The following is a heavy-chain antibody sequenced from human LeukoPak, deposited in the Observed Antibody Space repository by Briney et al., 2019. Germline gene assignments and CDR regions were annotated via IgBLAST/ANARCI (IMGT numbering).Heavy chain of an antibody. V-gene: IGHV5-51*01. CDR2: IYPGDSDT. D-gene: IGHD3-9*01. Sequence: GESLKISCKGSGYSFTSYWIGWVRQMPGKGLEWMGIIYPGDSDTRYSPSFQGQVTISADKSISTAYLQWSSLKASDTAMYYCAGGSHYDILTGYSWDYFDYWGQGTLVTVSS. CDR1: GYSFTSYW. CDR3: AGGSHYDILTGYSWDYFDY. J-gene: IGHJ4*02.